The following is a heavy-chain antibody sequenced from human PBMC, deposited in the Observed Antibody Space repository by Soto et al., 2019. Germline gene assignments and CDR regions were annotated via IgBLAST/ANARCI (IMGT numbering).Heavy chain of an antibody. CDR1: GGSFSGYY. Sequence: QVQLQQWGAGLLKPSETLSLACAVYGGSFSGYYWSWIRQPPGKGLEWIGEIDHRGSANYNPSLNSRVTISVDTSKNQFSLKLNSVAAADTAVYYCTRRGGGNFPYYFDYWGQGTLLTVSS. CDR3: TRRGGGNFPYYFDY. V-gene: IGHV4-34*01. J-gene: IGHJ4*02. D-gene: IGHD2-21*01. CDR2: IDHRGSA.